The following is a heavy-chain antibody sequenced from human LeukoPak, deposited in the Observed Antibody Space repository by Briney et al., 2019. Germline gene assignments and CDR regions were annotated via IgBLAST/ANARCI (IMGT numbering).Heavy chain of an antibody. J-gene: IGHJ2*01. Sequence: SETLSLTCTVSGGSISTYCWSWIRQPPGKGLEWIGYIYYSGTTKYIPSLKSRVTISVDTSKNQLSLKLSSVTAADTALYYCARDSSGYGGSYYFDLWGRGTLVTVSS. CDR2: IYYSGTT. CDR1: GGSISTYC. V-gene: IGHV4-59*01. D-gene: IGHD4-23*01. CDR3: ARDSSGYGGSYYFDL.